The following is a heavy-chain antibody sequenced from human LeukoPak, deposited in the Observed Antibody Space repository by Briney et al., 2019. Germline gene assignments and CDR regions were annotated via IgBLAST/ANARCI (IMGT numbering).Heavy chain of an antibody. V-gene: IGHV1-69*13. CDR3: ARDSFFSSRVMYGMDV. CDR1: GGTFSSYA. D-gene: IGHD2-21*01. Sequence: SVKVSCKASGGTFSSYAISWVRQAPGQGLEWMGGIIPIFGTTNYAQKFQGGVTITADESTSTAYMELSSLRSEDTAVYYCARDSFFSSRVMYGMDVWGQGTTVTVSS. CDR2: IIPIFGTT. J-gene: IGHJ6*02.